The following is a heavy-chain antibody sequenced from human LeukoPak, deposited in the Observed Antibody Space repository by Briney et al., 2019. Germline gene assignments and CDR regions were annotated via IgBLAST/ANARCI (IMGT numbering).Heavy chain of an antibody. D-gene: IGHD6-13*01. CDR2: IYTSGST. J-gene: IGHJ4*02. CDR1: GGSISSYY. Sequence: SETLSLTCTVSGGSISSYYWSWIRQPAGKGLEWIGRIYTSGSTNYNPSLKSRVTMSVDTSKNQFSLRLRSVTAADTAVYYCARSIGGTWYSDLFDYWGQGTLVTVSS. V-gene: IGHV4-4*07. CDR3: ARSIGGTWYSDLFDY.